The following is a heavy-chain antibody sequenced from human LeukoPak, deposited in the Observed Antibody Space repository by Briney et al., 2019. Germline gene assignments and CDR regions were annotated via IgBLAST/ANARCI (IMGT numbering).Heavy chain of an antibody. V-gene: IGHV3-48*02. CDR1: GFTFSSYS. Sequence: GGSLRLSCAASGFTFSSYSMNWVRQAPGKGLEWVSYISSSSSTISYADSVKGRFTISRDNAKNSLYLQMNSLRDEDTAVYYCASLWFGENWFDPWGEGTLVTVSS. CDR2: ISSSSSTI. D-gene: IGHD3-10*01. CDR3: ASLWFGENWFDP. J-gene: IGHJ5*02.